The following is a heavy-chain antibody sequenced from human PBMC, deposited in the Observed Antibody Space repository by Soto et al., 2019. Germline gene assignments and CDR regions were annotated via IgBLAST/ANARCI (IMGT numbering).Heavy chain of an antibody. CDR3: ARGGQWLDRWFDP. CDR2: INHSGST. V-gene: IGHV4-34*01. D-gene: IGHD6-19*01. Sequence: QVQLQQWGAGLLKPSETLSLTCAVYGGSFSGYYWSWIRQPPGKGLEWIGEINHSGSTNYNPSLTSRVTISVDTSKNQFSLKLSSVTAADTAVYYCARGGQWLDRWFDPWGQGTLVTVSS. CDR1: GGSFSGYY. J-gene: IGHJ5*02.